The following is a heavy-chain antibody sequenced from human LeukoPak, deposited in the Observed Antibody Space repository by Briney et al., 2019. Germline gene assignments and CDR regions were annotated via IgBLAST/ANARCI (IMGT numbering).Heavy chain of an antibody. CDR1: GFTFSSYA. CDR2: ISSYGGST. J-gene: IGHJ4*02. V-gene: IGHV3-64*02. CDR3: ARNYYDSRGSYSFVAY. D-gene: IGHD3-22*01. Sequence: GGSLRLSCAASGFTFSSYAMHWVRQAPGKGLEYVSTISSYGGSTFYAESVKGRFTVSRDNSKNTLYLRMGILRAEDMAVYYCARNYYDSRGSYSFVAYWGRGTLVTVSS.